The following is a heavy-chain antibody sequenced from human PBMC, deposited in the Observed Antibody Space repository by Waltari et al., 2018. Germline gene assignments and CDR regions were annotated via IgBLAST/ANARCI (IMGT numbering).Heavy chain of an antibody. Sequence: EVQLVESGGGLVQPGGSLRLSCAASGFTFSSYSMNWVRQAPGKGLEGVSYISSSSSTIYYADSVKGRFTISRDNAKNSLYLQMNSLRAEDTAVYYCARLQDPDPDSSGFDYWGQGTLVTVSS. D-gene: IGHD6-19*01. CDR3: ARLQDPDPDSSGFDY. J-gene: IGHJ4*02. CDR2: ISSSSSTI. CDR1: GFTFSSYS. V-gene: IGHV3-48*01.